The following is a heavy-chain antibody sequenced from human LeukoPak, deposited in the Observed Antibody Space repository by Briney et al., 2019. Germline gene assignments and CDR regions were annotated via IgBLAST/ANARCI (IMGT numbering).Heavy chain of an antibody. D-gene: IGHD3-10*01. CDR3: AREITVRGVIITIPWFDP. V-gene: IGHV4-59*01. Sequence: PSETLSLTCTVSGGSISSYYWSWIRQPPGKGLEWIGYIYYSGSTNYNPSLKSRVTISVDTSKNQFSLKLSSVTAADTAVYYCAREITVRGVIITIPWFDPWGQGTLVTVSS. CDR1: GGSISSYY. CDR2: IYYSGST. J-gene: IGHJ5*02.